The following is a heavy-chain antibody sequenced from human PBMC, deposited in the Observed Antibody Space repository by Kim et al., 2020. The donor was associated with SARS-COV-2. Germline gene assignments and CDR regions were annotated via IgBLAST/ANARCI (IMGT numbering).Heavy chain of an antibody. V-gene: IGHV3-30*18. Sequence: GGSLRLSCAASGFTFSSYAMHWVRQVSGKGLDWVAVITYDGSNKYYAESVKGRFTISRDNSKNTLYLQMNSLRPEDTAVYYCAKDSRWQSNFYYYGMDVWGQGTTVTVSS. D-gene: IGHD3-3*01. CDR3: AKDSRWQSNFYYYGMDV. CDR2: ITYDGSNK. CDR1: GFTFSSYA. J-gene: IGHJ6*02.